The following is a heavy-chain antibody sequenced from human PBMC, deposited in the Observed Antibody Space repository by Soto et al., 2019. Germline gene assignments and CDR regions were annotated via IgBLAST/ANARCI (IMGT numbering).Heavy chain of an antibody. V-gene: IGHV3-74*01. D-gene: IGHD3-9*01. J-gene: IGHJ4*02. CDR3: AREYYGLLTGYYTDY. Sequence: EVQLVESGGDLVQRGGSLRLSCAASGFPFSSYWMHWVRHTPGKGLDWVARISGDGVTTYYADSVTGRFTVSRDNAKNPLSLQVSGWRAEDTAVYYCAREYYGLLTGYYTDYWGQGTLVSVSS. CDR2: ISGDGVTT. CDR1: GFPFSSYW.